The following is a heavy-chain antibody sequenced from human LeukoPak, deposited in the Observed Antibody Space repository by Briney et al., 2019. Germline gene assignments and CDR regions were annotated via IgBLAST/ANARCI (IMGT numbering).Heavy chain of an antibody. CDR1: GGSISSSSYY. D-gene: IGHD6-13*01. Sequence: SETLSLTCTVSGGSISSSSYYWGWIRQPPGKGLEWIGSIYYSGSTYYNPSLKSRVTISVDTSKNQFSLRLSSVTAADTAVYYCARDYIAAAGYYYYYYMDVWGKGTTVTVSS. CDR3: ARDYIAAAGYYYYYYMDV. J-gene: IGHJ6*03. V-gene: IGHV4-39*07. CDR2: IYYSGST.